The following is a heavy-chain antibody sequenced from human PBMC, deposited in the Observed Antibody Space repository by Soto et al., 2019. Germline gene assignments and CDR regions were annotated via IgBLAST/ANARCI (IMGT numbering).Heavy chain of an antibody. CDR1: GGSISSSSYY. D-gene: IGHD3-22*01. Sequence: KTSETLSLTCTVSGGSISSSSYYWGWIRQPPGKGLEWIGSTYYSGSTYYNPSLKSRVTISVDTSKNQFSLKLSSVTAADTAVYYCARMSYYYDSSAPKEYYYYYGMDVWGQGTTVTVSS. J-gene: IGHJ6*02. CDR2: TYYSGST. V-gene: IGHV4-39*01. CDR3: ARMSYYYDSSAPKEYYYYYGMDV.